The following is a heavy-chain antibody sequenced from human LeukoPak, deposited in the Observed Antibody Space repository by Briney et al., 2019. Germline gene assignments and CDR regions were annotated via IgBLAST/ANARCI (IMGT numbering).Heavy chain of an antibody. CDR2: INPNSGAT. CDR1: GYTFTGYY. CDR3: ARDFGRYSGYDFDF. Sequence: ASVKVPCKASGYTFTGYYMHWMRQAPGQGLEWMAWINPNSGATNYAPKVQGRVTLTRDTSITTAYMELSRLSSDDTAVYYCARDFGRYSGYDFDFWGQGTLVTVSS. D-gene: IGHD5-12*01. J-gene: IGHJ4*02. V-gene: IGHV1-2*02.